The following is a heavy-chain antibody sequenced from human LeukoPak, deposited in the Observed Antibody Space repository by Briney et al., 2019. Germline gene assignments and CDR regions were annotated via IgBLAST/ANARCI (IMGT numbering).Heavy chain of an antibody. CDR3: ARAPTYDFWSGYYVYYYYYYMGV. CDR1: GYTFTSYD. J-gene: IGHJ6*03. CDR2: MNPNSGNT. V-gene: IGHV1-8*01. D-gene: IGHD3-3*01. Sequence: ASVKVSCKASGYTFTSYDINWVRQATGQGLEWMGWMNPNSGNTGYAQKFQGRVTMTRNTSISTAYMELSSLRSEDTAVYYCARAPTYDFWSGYYVYYYYYYMGVWGKGTTVTVSS.